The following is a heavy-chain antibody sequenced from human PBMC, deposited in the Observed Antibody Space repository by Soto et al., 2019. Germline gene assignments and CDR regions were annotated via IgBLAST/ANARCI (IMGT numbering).Heavy chain of an antibody. V-gene: IGHV1-8*01. D-gene: IGHD6-19*01. CDR2: MNPNSGNT. CDR1: GYTFTSYD. CDR3: ARDHGLGAVAGSNWFDP. J-gene: IGHJ5*02. Sequence: ASVKVSCKASGYTFTSYDINWVRQATGQGLEWMGWMNPNSGNTGYAQKFQGRVTMTRNTSISTAYMELSSLRSEDTAVYYCARDHGLGAVAGSNWFDPWGQGTLVTVSS.